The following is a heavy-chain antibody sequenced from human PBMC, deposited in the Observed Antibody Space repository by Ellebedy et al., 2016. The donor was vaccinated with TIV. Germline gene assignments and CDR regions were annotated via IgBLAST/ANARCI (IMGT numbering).Heavy chain of an antibody. V-gene: IGHV3-23*01. CDR3: ARLVSGYCSGGSCPQSFFDY. CDR1: GFTFSSYA. D-gene: IGHD2-15*01. CDR2: ISGSGGST. Sequence: GESLKISCAASGFTFSSYAMSWVRQAPGRGLEWVSAISGSGGSTYYADSVKGRFTISRDNSKNTLYLQMTSLRAEDTAVYYCARLVSGYCSGGSCPQSFFDYWGQGTLVTVSS. J-gene: IGHJ4*02.